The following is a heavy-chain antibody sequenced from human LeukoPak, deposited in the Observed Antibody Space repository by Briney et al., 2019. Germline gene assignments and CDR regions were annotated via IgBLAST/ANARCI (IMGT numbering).Heavy chain of an antibody. CDR2: VSTTGGST. CDR3: ARRAPSHDFDD. J-gene: IGHJ4*02. V-gene: IGHV3-23*01. CDR1: SFTFSSYV. Sequence: GGSLRLSCGASSFTFSSYVMSWVRQAPGKGLEWVSTVSTTGGSTYYADSVKGRFTISRDNAKNSPYLQMNSLRVEDTALYYCARRAPSHDFDDWGQGTLVTVSS.